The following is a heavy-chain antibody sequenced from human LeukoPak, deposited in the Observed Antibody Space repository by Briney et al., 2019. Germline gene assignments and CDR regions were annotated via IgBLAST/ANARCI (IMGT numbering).Heavy chain of an antibody. V-gene: IGHV4-59*08. CDR3: ARRGRAAGKYGGYEYWYFDY. CDR2: ISYGGST. Sequence: RTSETLSLTCTVSGGSMSHYYWSWVRQTSGKGLEYIGYISYGGSTDHNPPLKSRVTISLDTSKNRFSLKLSSVTAADTAVYYCARRGRAAGKYGGYEYWYFDYWGQGTLVTVSS. J-gene: IGHJ4*02. D-gene: IGHD5-12*01. CDR1: GGSMSHYY.